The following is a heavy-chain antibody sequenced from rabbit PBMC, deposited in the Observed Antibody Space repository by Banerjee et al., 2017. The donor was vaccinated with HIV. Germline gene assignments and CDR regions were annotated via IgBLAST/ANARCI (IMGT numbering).Heavy chain of an antibody. CDR2: IYTGSGGGT. D-gene: IGHD8-1*01. J-gene: IGHJ4*01. CDR3: ARNAGSSGGSGWDYFNL. Sequence: QSLEESGGDLVKPGASLTLTCTASGFSFSSGYDMSWVRQAPGKGLEWIACIYTGSGGGTYYASWAKGRFTISKTSSTTVTLQLNSLTAADTATYFCARNAGSSGGSGWDYFNLWGQGTLVTVS. V-gene: IGHV1S40*01. CDR1: GFSFSSGYD.